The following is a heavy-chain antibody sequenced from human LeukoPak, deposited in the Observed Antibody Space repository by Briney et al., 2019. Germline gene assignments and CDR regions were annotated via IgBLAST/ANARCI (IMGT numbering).Heavy chain of an antibody. V-gene: IGHV3-30*02. Sequence: PGGSLRLSFAASGFTFSSYGMHWVRQAPGKGLEWVAFIRYEGSNKYYADSVKGRFTISRDNSKNTLYLQMNSLRAEDTAVYYCAKWSSGWYYFDYWGQGTLVTVSS. D-gene: IGHD6-19*01. CDR1: GFTFSSYG. CDR3: AKWSSGWYYFDY. J-gene: IGHJ4*02. CDR2: IRYEGSNK.